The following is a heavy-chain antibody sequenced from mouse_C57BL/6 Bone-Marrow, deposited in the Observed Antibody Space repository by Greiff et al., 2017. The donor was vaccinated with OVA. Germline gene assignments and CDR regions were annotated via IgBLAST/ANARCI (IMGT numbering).Heavy chain of an antibody. V-gene: IGHV1-64*01. CDR1: GYTFTSYW. CDR3: ARQVPNYGSSAWFAY. Sequence: QVQLQQPGAELVKPGASVKLSCKASGYTFTSYWMHWVKQRPGQGLEWIGMIHPNSGSTNYNEKFKSKATLTVDKSSSTAYMQLSSLTSDDSAVYYCARQVPNYGSSAWFAYWGQGTLVTVSA. CDR2: IHPNSGST. J-gene: IGHJ3*01. D-gene: IGHD1-1*01.